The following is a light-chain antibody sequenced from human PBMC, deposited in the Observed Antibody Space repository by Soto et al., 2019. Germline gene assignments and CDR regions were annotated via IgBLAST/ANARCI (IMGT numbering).Light chain of an antibody. CDR3: SSYTSSSTLFYV. J-gene: IGLJ1*01. CDR1: SSDIGTYNY. V-gene: IGLV2-14*01. Sequence: QSALTQPASVSGSPGQSITISCTGTSSDIGTYNYVSWYQQHPGTAPKLIIYEVTNRPSGVSAHFSGSKSGNAASLTISGLQAEDEADYYCSSYTSSSTLFYVFGTGTKVTVL. CDR2: EVT.